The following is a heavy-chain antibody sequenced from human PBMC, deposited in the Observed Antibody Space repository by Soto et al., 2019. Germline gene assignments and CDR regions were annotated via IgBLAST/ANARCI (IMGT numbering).Heavy chain of an antibody. CDR2: ISGSSSGT. J-gene: IGHJ4*02. CDR1: GFNFGAYA. Sequence: EARLLESGGGLIQPGGSLRLSCEASGFNFGAYAMSWVRQAPGKGLEWVSGISGSSSGTYYTDSVKGRFTISRDNSKNTVYLQMNSLRTEDTAIYYCAKERTAKAAAEFDYWGQGTLVTVSS. CDR3: AKERTAKAAAEFDY. V-gene: IGHV3-23*01. D-gene: IGHD6-25*01.